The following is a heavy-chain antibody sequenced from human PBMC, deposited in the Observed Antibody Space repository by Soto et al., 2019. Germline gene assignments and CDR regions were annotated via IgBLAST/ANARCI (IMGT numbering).Heavy chain of an antibody. CDR1: GGSFSSYY. J-gene: IGHJ6*03. CDR2: IYYSGST. Sequence: QVQLQESGPGLVRPSETLSLTCTVSGGSFSSYYWTWIRQSPGKGLEWIGYIYYSGSTDYNPSLRGRLDISIDTSKNHFSLRLNSMTAADTAVYYCAGRDCSGTNCYYLDYYYMDVWGKGTTVTVSS. CDR3: AGRDCSGTNCYYLDYYYMDV. D-gene: IGHD2-2*01. V-gene: IGHV4-59*08.